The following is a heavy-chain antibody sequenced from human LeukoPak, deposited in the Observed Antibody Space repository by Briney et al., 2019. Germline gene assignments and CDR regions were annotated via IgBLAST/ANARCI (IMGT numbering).Heavy chain of an antibody. D-gene: IGHD6-13*01. CDR3: ARDGGHSSSWYLRYFQH. Sequence: GGSLRLSCAASGFTFSSYSMNWVRQAPGKGLEWVSSISSSSYIYYADSVKGRFTISRDNAKNSLYLQMNSLRAEDTAVYYCARDGGHSSSWYLRYFQHWGQGTLVTVSS. V-gene: IGHV3-21*01. J-gene: IGHJ1*01. CDR1: GFTFSSYS. CDR2: ISSSSYI.